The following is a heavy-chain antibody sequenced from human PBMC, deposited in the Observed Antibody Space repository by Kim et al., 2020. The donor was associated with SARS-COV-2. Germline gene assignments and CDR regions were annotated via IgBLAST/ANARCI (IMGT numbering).Heavy chain of an antibody. CDR3: GRELGSHVDTDYNFWTGYIDS. V-gene: IGHV1-46*01. D-gene: IGHD3-3*01. Sequence: ASVKVSCKPSGYTFIGNYIHWVRQAPGQGLEWMGMINPNDGRTSYAQKFQGRVSVSSDTSTSTVYMELSGLGSEDTTIYYCGRELGSHVDTDYNFWTGYIDSWGRGTLVTVSS. CDR2: INPNDGRT. CDR1: GYTFIGNY. J-gene: IGHJ4*02.